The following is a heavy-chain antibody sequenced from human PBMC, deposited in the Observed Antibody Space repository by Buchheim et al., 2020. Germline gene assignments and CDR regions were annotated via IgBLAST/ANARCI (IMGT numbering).Heavy chain of an antibody. D-gene: IGHD2-8*01. Sequence: VQLVESGGGVVQPGRSLRLSCAASGFTFNRYGMHWVRQAPGKGLEWVSAISGSGGSTYYADSVKGRFTISRDNSKNTLYLQMNSLRAEDTAVYYCAKDTNGVIYNWFDPWGQGTL. V-gene: IGHV3-23*04. CDR3: AKDTNGVIYNWFDP. CDR2: ISGSGGST. CDR1: GFTFNRYG. J-gene: IGHJ5*02.